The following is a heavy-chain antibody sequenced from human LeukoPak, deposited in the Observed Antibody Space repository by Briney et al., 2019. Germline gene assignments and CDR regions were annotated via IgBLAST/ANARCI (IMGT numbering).Heavy chain of an antibody. CDR1: GGTFSSYA. D-gene: IGHD2-2*01. CDR2: IIPIFGTA. CDR3: ARGYCSSTSCYPGSRYYMDV. V-gene: IGHV1-69*05. Sequence: LRASVKVSCKASGGTFSSYAISWVRQAPGQGLEWMGGIIPIFGTANYAQKFQGRVTITTDESTSTAYMELSSLRSEDTAVYYCARGYCSSTSCYPGSRYYMDVWGKGTTVTVSS. J-gene: IGHJ6*03.